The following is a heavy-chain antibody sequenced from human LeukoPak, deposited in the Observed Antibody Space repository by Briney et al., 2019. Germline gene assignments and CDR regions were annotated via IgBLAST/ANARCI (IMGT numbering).Heavy chain of an antibody. Sequence: PGGSLRLSCAASGFTFSSYAMHWVRQAPGKGLEWVAVISYDGSNKYYADSVKGRFTISRDNSKSTLYLQMNSLRAEDTAVYYCARDGDYYDSSGYFDYWGQGTLVTVSS. CDR3: ARDGDYYDSSGYFDY. V-gene: IGHV3-30-3*01. CDR2: ISYDGSNK. CDR1: GFTFSSYA. D-gene: IGHD3-22*01. J-gene: IGHJ4*02.